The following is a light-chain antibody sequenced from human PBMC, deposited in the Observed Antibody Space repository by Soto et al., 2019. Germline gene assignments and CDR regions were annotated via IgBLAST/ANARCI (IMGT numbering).Light chain of an antibody. J-gene: IGKJ4*01. V-gene: IGKV1-27*01. CDR1: QGFSNS. CDR2: GAS. Sequence: DIQMTQSPSSLTASIGDRVTISCRASQGFSNSLAWYQQKPGKVPTRLIYGASILQSGVPSRFSGSGSGTEFTLTISCLQPEDVATYFWQKYDSAPLTFGGGTKVEIK. CDR3: QKYDSAPLT.